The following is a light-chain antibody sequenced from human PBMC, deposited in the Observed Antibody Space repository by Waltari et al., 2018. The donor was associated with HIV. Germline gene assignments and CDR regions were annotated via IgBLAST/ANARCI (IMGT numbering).Light chain of an antibody. CDR3: SSYTSSTTPYV. CDR2: DVN. CDR1: SSDVGGYNY. J-gene: IGLJ1*01. Sequence: QSALTQPASVSGSLGQSITISCTGTSSDVGGYNYVSWYQQHPGKAPKLMIYDVNNRPSGVSERFSGSKSGNTASLTISGLQTEDEADYYCSSYTSSTTPYVFGTGTKVTVL. V-gene: IGLV2-14*03.